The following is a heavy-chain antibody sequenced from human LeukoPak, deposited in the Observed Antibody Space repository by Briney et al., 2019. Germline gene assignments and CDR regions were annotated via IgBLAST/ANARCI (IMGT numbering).Heavy chain of an antibody. CDR3: ARGLQENLAWLQAFSAFDI. CDR2: ISAYNGDT. Sequence: ASVKVSCKASGYTFTGYSLHWVRQAPGQGLEWMGWISAYNGDTNYAQKLQGRVTMTTDTSTSTAYMELRSLRSDDTAVYYCARGLQENLAWLQAFSAFDIWGQGTMVTVSS. V-gene: IGHV1-18*04. CDR1: GYTFTGYS. J-gene: IGHJ3*02. D-gene: IGHD6-19*01.